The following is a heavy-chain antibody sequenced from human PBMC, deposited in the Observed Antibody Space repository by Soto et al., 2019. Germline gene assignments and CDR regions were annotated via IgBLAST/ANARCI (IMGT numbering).Heavy chain of an antibody. CDR2: INAGNGNT. D-gene: IGHD1-7*01. CDR3: ARALTGTTAGYYYYGMDV. CDR1: GYTFTSYA. V-gene: IGHV1-3*01. Sequence: ASVKVSCKASGYTFTSYAMHWVRQAPGQRLEWMGWINAGNGNTKYSQKFQGRVTITRDTSASTAYMELSSLRSEDTAVYYCARALTGTTAGYYYYGMDVWGQGTTVTVSS. J-gene: IGHJ6*02.